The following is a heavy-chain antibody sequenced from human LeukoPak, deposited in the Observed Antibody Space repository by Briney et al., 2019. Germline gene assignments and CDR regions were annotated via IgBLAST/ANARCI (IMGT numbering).Heavy chain of an antibody. D-gene: IGHD2-2*01. J-gene: IGHJ5*02. Sequence: SGATLVKPTQTRTLTCTLSGLSRSTSGGGGGWIRQPPGMALEWHALIYWNDDKHYSPSLKTRLTITKDTSKNQVVLTMTNMDPVDTATDFCAHRRRRDCSSPNCYNWFDPWGQGTLVTVSS. CDR2: IYWNDDK. CDR3: AHRRRRDCSSPNCYNWFDP. V-gene: IGHV2-5*01. CDR1: GLSRSTSGGG.